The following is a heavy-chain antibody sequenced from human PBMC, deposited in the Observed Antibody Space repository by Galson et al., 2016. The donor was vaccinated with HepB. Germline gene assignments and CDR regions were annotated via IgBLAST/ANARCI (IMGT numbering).Heavy chain of an antibody. D-gene: IGHD6-19*01. Sequence: SLRLSCAASGFTFSSYGMHWVRKAPGKGLEWVAVIWYDGGNIFYADSVQGRFTISRDNSKNTLYLQMNSLRAEDTAVYYCARDPLRSGGYGEFYSWGQGTLVTVSS. V-gene: IGHV3-33*01. CDR3: ARDPLRSGGYGEFYS. J-gene: IGHJ4*02. CDR2: IWYDGGNI. CDR1: GFTFSSYG.